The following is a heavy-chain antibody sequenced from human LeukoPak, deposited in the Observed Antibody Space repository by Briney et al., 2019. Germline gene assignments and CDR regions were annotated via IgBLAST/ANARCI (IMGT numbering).Heavy chain of an antibody. D-gene: IGHD3-3*01. V-gene: IGHV1-18*01. J-gene: IGHJ5*02. CDR1: GYTFTSYG. CDR3: ARAGSRFLEWLLFSWFDP. Sequence: GASVTVSCKASGYTFTSYGISWVRQAPGQGLEWVGWISAYNGNTNYAQKLQGRVTMTTDTSTSTAYMELRSLRSDDTAVYYCARAGSRFLEWLLFSWFDPWGQGTLVTVSS. CDR2: ISAYNGNT.